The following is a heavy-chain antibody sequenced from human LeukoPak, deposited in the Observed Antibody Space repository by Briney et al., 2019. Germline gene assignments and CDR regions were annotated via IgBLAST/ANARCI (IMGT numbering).Heavy chain of an antibody. CDR3: ARDLAVAGTDYYYYGMDV. V-gene: IGHV4-59*01. Sequence: KSPETLSLTCTVSGGSISSYYWSWIRQPPGKGLEWIGYIYYSGSTNYNPSLKSRVTISVDTSKNQFSLKLSSVTAADTAVYYCARDLAVAGTDYYYYGMDVWGKGTTVTVSS. CDR2: IYYSGST. CDR1: GGSISSYY. D-gene: IGHD6-19*01. J-gene: IGHJ6*04.